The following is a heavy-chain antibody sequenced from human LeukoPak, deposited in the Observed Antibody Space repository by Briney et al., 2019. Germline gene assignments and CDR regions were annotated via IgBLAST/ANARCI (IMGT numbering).Heavy chain of an antibody. D-gene: IGHD3-10*01. CDR1: GFTFSYAW. J-gene: IGHJ4*02. CDR3: ITDQAYFYGSGTRGDY. V-gene: IGHV3-15*01. CDR2: IKSKTDRETT. Sequence: PGGSLRLSCAGSGFTFSYAWMSWVRQAPGKGLEWVGRIKSKTDRETTDYAAPVKGRFTTSRDDSKNTLYQQMNSLKTEDTGVYYCITDQAYFYGSGTRGDYWGQGTLVTVSS.